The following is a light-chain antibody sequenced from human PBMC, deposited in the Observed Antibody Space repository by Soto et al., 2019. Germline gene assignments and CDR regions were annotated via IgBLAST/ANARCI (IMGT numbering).Light chain of an antibody. Sequence: DIQMTQSPSSLSASLGDNVTRXXRSSQTIRKYLNWYQQKPPKAPKLXXYTASRLHSGVPSRFSGSGSETDFTLTINNLQPEDFATYYCQQSYITPPITFGQGTRLEIK. V-gene: IGKV1-39*01. CDR2: TAS. CDR1: QTIRKY. CDR3: QQSYITPPIT. J-gene: IGKJ5*01.